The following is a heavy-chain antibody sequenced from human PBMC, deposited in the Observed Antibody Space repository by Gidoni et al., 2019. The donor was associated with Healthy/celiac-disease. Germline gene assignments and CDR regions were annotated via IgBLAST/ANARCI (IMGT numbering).Heavy chain of an antibody. V-gene: IGHV3-48*03. CDR2: ISSSGSTI. CDR3: ARDIEMATIEGVYYYYGMDV. J-gene: IGHJ6*02. Sequence: EVQLVESGGGLVQPGGSLRLSCAASGFTFSSYEMNWVRQAPGKGLEWVSYISSSGSTIYYADSVKGRFTISRDNAKNSLYLQMNSLRAEDTAVYYCARDIEMATIEGVYYYYGMDVWGQGTTVTVSS. D-gene: IGHD3-10*01. CDR1: GFTFSSYE.